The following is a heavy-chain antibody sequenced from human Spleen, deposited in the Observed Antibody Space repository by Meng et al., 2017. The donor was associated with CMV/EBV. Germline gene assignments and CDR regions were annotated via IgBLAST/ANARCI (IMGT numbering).Heavy chain of an antibody. D-gene: IGHD1-26*01. CDR1: GFTFSTYV. Sequence: GGSLRLSCAASGFTFSTYVMHWVRQAPGKGLEWVAVISCDGSNKYYADSVKGRFTTSRDNSKNTLYLQMNSLRAEDTAVYYCTRGRATGLHNPFDYWGQGTLVTVSS. CDR2: ISCDGSNK. J-gene: IGHJ4*02. CDR3: TRGRATGLHNPFDY. V-gene: IGHV3-30*04.